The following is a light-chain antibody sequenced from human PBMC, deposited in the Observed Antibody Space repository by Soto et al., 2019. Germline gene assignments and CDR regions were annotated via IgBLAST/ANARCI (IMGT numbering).Light chain of an antibody. CDR1: QSVSSY. CDR2: DAS. CDR3: QQPRA. Sequence: EIVLTQSPATLSLSPGEIATLSCRASQSVSSYLAWYQQKPGQTPRLLIYDASNRATGIPARFSGSGSGTDFTLTISSLEPEDFAVFYCQQPRAFGPGTKVDIK. J-gene: IGKJ3*01. V-gene: IGKV3-11*01.